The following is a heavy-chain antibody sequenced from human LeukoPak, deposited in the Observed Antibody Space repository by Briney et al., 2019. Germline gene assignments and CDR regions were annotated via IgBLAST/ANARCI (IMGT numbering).Heavy chain of an antibody. CDR2: INHSGST. D-gene: IGHD3-22*01. J-gene: IGHJ4*02. CDR3: ARGNNYYDSSGYYPYFDY. V-gene: IGHV4-34*01. CDR1: GGSFSGYY. Sequence: PSETLSLTCAVYGGSFSGYYWRWIRQPPGKGLEWIGEINHSGSTNYNPSLKSRVTISVDTSKNQFSLKLSSVTAADTAVYYCARGNNYYDSSGYYPYFDYWGQGTLVTVSS.